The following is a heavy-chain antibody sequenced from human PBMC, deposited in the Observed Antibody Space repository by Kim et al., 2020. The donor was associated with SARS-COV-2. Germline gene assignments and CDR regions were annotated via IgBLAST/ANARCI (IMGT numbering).Heavy chain of an antibody. CDR2: IYYSGST. J-gene: IGHJ6*02. Sequence: SETLSLTCTVSGGSISSSSYYWGWIRQPPGKGLEWIGSIYYSGSTYYNPSLKSRVTISVDTSKNQFSLKLSSVTAADTAVYYCASIAVAGTSPRYYYYYGMDVWGQGTTVTVSS. V-gene: IGHV4-39*01. CDR1: GGSISSSSYY. CDR3: ASIAVAGTSPRYYYYYGMDV. D-gene: IGHD6-19*01.